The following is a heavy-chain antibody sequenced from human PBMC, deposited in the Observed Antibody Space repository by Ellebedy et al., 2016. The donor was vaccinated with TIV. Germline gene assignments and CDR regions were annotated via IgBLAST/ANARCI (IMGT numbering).Heavy chain of an antibody. CDR1: GYTFTSYG. V-gene: IGHV1-18*01. CDR3: ARDDCSGGSCYFNNWFDP. D-gene: IGHD2-15*01. Sequence: ASVKVSCKASGYTFTSYGISWVRQAPGQGLEWMGWISAYNGNTNYAQKLQGRVTMTTDTSTSTAYMELRSLRSDDTAVYYCARDDCSGGSCYFNNWFDPWGQGTLVTVSS. J-gene: IGHJ5*02. CDR2: ISAYNGNT.